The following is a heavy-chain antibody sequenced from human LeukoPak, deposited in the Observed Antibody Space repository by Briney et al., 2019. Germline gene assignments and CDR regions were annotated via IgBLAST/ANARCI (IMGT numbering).Heavy chain of an antibody. CDR1: GGSISSGDYY. Sequence: PSETLSLTCTVSGGSISSGDYYWSWIRQPPGKGLEWIGYIYYSGSTYYNPSLKSRVAISVDTSKNQFSLKLSSVTAADTAVYYCARDYYDSSGYQFDYWGQGTLVTVSS. CDR3: ARDYYDSSGYQFDY. CDR2: IYYSGST. D-gene: IGHD3-22*01. J-gene: IGHJ4*02. V-gene: IGHV4-30-4*01.